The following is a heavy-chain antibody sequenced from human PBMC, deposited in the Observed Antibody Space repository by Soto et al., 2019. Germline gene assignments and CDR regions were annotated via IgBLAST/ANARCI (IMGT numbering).Heavy chain of an antibody. CDR1: GFTFSSYA. Sequence: LSLYCAASGFTFSSYAMSWARQAPGKGLEWVSVTSGSDGRTYYADSVKGRFTISRDNSKNTLYLQMNSLRAEDTAIYYCAPTRGTTSSRVAYWGRGTLVTVSS. D-gene: IGHD4-17*01. J-gene: IGHJ4*02. V-gene: IGHV3-23*01. CDR2: TSGSDGRT. CDR3: APTRGTTSSRVAY.